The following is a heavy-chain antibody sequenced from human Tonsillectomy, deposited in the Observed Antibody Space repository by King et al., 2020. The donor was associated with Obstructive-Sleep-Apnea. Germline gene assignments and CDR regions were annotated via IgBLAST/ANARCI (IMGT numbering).Heavy chain of an antibody. J-gene: IGHJ4*02. CDR3: ARGSCSGGSCPPSTL. CDR1: GFTFSDYY. Sequence: VQLVESGGGLVNPGGSLRLSCAASGFTFSDYYMNWIRQAPGKGLEWVSYISSSGGTIYYADSVKGRFTISRDNAKNSLYLQMNSLRAEDTAVYYCARGSCSGGSCPPSTLWGQGTLVTVSS. V-gene: IGHV3-11*01. D-gene: IGHD2-15*01. CDR2: ISSSGGTI.